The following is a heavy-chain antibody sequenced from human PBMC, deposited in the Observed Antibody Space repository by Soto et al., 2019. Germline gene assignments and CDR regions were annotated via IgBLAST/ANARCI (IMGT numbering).Heavy chain of an antibody. J-gene: IGHJ4*02. CDR3: ARGRWPQLPNQ. D-gene: IGHD5-12*01. V-gene: IGHV4-59*01. CDR1: GDSISTYY. CDR2: VYNSGST. Sequence: QVQLQESGPGLVKPSETLSLTCTVSGDSISTYYWSWIRQPPGKGLEWLGYVYNSGSTNYNPSLNSRVTISIDASKNQFSLRLSSVPAADTAVYYCARGRWPQLPNQWGQGTLVTVSS.